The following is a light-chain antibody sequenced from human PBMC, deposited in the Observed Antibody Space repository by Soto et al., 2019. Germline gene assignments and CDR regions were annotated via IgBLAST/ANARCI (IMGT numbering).Light chain of an antibody. CDR2: RAS. V-gene: IGKV1-5*03. CDR3: QQFTAYPVT. J-gene: IGKJ5*01. Sequence: DIQMTQSPSTLSASVGDSVTITCRASQSIGTSLAWYQQKPGKAPKLLIYRASTLESGVPSGFSGSGSGTEFSLTITSLRPDDSATYNCQQFTAYPVTFGQGTRLEIK. CDR1: QSIGTS.